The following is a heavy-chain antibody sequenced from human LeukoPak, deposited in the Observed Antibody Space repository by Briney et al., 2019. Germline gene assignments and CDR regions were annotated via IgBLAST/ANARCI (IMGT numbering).Heavy chain of an antibody. CDR2: INPNSGGT. D-gene: IGHD6-19*01. V-gene: IGHV1-2*02. CDR3: ARDRLPNHSGWSVRYYFDY. J-gene: IGHJ4*02. CDR1: GYTFTSYY. Sequence: ASVKVSCKASGYTFTSYYMHWVRQAPGQGLEWMGWINPNSGGTNYAQKFQGRVTMTRDTSISTAYMEPSRLRSDDTAVYYCARDRLPNHSGWSVRYYFDYWGQGTLVTVSS.